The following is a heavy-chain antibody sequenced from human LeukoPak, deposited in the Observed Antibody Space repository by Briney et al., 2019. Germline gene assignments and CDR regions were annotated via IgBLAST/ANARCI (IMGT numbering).Heavy chain of an antibody. CDR1: GGSISSSSYY. J-gene: IGHJ4*02. D-gene: IGHD2-15*01. Sequence: SETLSLTCTVSGGSISSSSYYWGWIRQPPGKGLDWIGSIYYSGSTYYNPSLKSRVTISVDTSKNQFSLKLSSVTAADTAVYYCARQLCSGGSCSPDYWGQGTLVTVSS. V-gene: IGHV4-39*01. CDR2: IYYSGST. CDR3: ARQLCSGGSCSPDY.